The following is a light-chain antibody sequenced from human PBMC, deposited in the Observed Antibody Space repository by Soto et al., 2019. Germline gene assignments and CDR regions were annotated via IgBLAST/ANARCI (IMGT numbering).Light chain of an antibody. CDR3: QQYGSSPWT. Sequence: EIVLTQSPGTLSLSPGERATLSCRASQSVSSSYLAWYQQKPGQAPRLLTYGASSRATGFPDRFSGSGSGTDFTLTISRLEPEDFAVCYCQQYGSSPWTFGQGTKVDIK. CDR1: QSVSSSY. V-gene: IGKV3-20*01. CDR2: GAS. J-gene: IGKJ1*01.